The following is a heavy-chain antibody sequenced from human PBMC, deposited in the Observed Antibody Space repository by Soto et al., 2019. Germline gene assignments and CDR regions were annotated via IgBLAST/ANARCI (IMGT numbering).Heavy chain of an antibody. D-gene: IGHD2-15*01. CDR1: GFTFSSYW. CDR2: IKPDGSEK. CDR3: ARWYCSGGRCYPHSSRVY. Sequence: GGSLRLSCAASGFTFSSYWMSWVRQAPGKGLEWVANIKPDGSEKYYVDSVKGRFTISRDNAKNSLYLQMNSLRAEDTAVYYCARWYCSGGRCYPHSSRVYWGQGTLVTVSS. J-gene: IGHJ4*02. V-gene: IGHV3-7*05.